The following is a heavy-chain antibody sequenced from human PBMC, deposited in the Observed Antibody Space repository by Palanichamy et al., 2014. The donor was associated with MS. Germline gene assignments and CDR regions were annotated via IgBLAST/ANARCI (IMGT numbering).Heavy chain of an antibody. D-gene: IGHD3-10*01. CDR2: IHTNGNT. Sequence: EVQLVESGGGLIXPGGSLRLSCAASGFTVSSNYMSWVRQAPGRGLEWVSVIHTNGNTYYADSVQGRFTISRDNSKNTLYLQMNSLRAEDTAVYYCTYGPISYWGQGTLVTVSS. V-gene: IGHV3-53*01. CDR1: GFTVSSNY. J-gene: IGHJ4*02. CDR3: TYGPISY.